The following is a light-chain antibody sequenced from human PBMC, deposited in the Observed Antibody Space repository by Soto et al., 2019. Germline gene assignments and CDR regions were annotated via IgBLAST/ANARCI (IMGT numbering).Light chain of an antibody. J-gene: IGLJ3*02. Sequence: QSALTQPASVSGSPGQSITISCTGTSSDIGTYNLVSWYQQHPGKAPKLIIYEAIKRPSGVSNRFSGSKSGNTSSLTISGLQTEDEADYYCCSYAGGRTLVFGGGTKLTVL. CDR2: EAI. V-gene: IGLV2-23*01. CDR1: SSDIGTYNL. CDR3: CSYAGGRTLV.